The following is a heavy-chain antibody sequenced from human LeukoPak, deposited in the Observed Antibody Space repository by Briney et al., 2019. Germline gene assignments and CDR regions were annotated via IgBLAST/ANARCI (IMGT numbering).Heavy chain of an antibody. Sequence: GGSLRLSCAASGFTFSSYGMHWVRQAPGKGLEWVSAISVSGGSTYYADSVKGRFTISRDNSKNTLYLQMDSLRAEDTAVYYCAKRIAVVGPYFDYWGQGTLVTVSS. CDR3: AKRIAVVGPYFDY. CDR2: ISVSGGST. CDR1: GFTFSSYG. D-gene: IGHD6-19*01. V-gene: IGHV3-23*01. J-gene: IGHJ4*02.